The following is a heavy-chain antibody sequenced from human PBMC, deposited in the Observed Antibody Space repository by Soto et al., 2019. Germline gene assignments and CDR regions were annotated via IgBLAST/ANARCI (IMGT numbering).Heavy chain of an antibody. CDR3: ATVGSSRWYDEY. D-gene: IGHD6-19*01. CDR2: FDPEDGET. V-gene: IGHV1-24*01. J-gene: IGHJ4*02. CDR1: GYTLTELS. Sequence: ASVKVSCKVSGYTLTELSMHWVRQAPGKGLEWMGGFDPEDGETIYAQKFQGRVTMTEDTSTDTAYMELSSLRSEDTAVYYCATVGSSRWYDEYWDQGTLVTVSS.